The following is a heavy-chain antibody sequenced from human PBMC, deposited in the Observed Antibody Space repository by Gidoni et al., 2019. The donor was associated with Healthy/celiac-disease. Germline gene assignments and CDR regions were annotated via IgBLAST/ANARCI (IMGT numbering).Heavy chain of an antibody. CDR1: GFTFSSYA. CDR2: ISGSGGST. D-gene: IGHD3-16*01. Sequence: EVQLVESGGGVVQPGGSLRLCCAASGFTFSSYAMSWVRQAPGKGLEWVSAISGSGGSTYSADSVTGRFTISRYNSKNTLYLQMNSLRAEATAVYYCAKDASRRYYYYGMDVWGQGTTVTVSS. J-gene: IGHJ6*02. V-gene: IGHV3-23*04. CDR3: AKDASRRYYYYGMDV.